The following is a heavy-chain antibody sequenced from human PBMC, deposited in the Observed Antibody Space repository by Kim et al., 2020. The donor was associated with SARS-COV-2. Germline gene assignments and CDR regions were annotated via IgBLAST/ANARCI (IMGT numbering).Heavy chain of an antibody. D-gene: IGHD3-9*01. Sequence: GGSLRLSCAASGFTFSSYGMHWVRQAPGKGLEWVAVISYDGSNKYYADSVKGRFTISRDNSKNTLYLQMNSLRAEDTAVYYCARDEPPYDILTGWTGYWGQGTLVTVSS. CDR1: GFTFSSYG. V-gene: IGHV3-33*05. CDR3: ARDEPPYDILTGWTGY. J-gene: IGHJ4*02. CDR2: ISYDGSNK.